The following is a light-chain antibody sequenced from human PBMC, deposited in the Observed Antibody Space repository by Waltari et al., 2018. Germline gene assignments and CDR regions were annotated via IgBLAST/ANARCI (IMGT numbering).Light chain of an antibody. V-gene: IGLV2-23*02. CDR2: EVT. J-gene: IGLJ3*02. CDR1: SSDVGRYTL. CDR3: SSYAGNDIWV. Sequence: QSALTQPASVSGSPGQSITISCTGTSSDVGRYTLSSWYHQHPGKPPHLMIFEVTKRPSGVSSRFSGSKSGNTASLTISGLQPEDEAHYYCSSYAGNDIWVFGGGTMLTVL.